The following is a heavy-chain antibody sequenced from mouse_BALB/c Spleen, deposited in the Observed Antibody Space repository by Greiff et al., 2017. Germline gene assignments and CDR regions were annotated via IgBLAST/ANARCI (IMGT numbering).Heavy chain of an antibody. Sequence: EVKVVESGGGLVKPGGSLKLSCAASGFTFSDYYMYWVRQTPEKRLEWVATISDGGSYTYYPDSVKGRFTISRDNAKNNLYLQMSSLKSEDTAMYYCARDGGYGNPFAYWGQGTLVTVSA. CDR1: GFTFSDYY. CDR3: ARDGGYGNPFAY. J-gene: IGHJ3*01. D-gene: IGHD2-10*02. CDR2: ISDGGSYT. V-gene: IGHV5-4*02.